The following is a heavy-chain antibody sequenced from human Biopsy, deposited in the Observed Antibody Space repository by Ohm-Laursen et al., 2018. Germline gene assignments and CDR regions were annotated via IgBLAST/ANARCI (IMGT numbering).Heavy chain of an antibody. CDR1: GYSVTELS. D-gene: IGHD1-1*01. Sequence: ASVKVSCKVSGYSVTELSMHWVRRAPGQGLEWMGGFAPENGRIVYSQKFQGRVTMTEDTSTNTAYMEVWRLRSDDTAVYYCAADINVWNVNYWGQGTQVIVSS. CDR2: FAPENGRI. V-gene: IGHV1-24*01. J-gene: IGHJ4*02. CDR3: AADINVWNVNY.